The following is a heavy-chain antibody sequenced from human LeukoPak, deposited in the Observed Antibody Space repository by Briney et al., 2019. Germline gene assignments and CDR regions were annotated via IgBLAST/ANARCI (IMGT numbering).Heavy chain of an antibody. CDR1: GFTFSSYA. CDR2: ISGSGGST. J-gene: IGHJ4*02. CDR3: AKGAVGATNRFLSFDY. V-gene: IGHV3-23*01. Sequence: GGSLRLSCAASGFTFSSYAISWVRQAPGKVLEWVSAISGSGGSTYYADSVKGRFTISRDNSKNTLYLQMNSLRAEDTAVYYCAKGAVGATNRFLSFDYWGQGTLVTVSS. D-gene: IGHD1-26*01.